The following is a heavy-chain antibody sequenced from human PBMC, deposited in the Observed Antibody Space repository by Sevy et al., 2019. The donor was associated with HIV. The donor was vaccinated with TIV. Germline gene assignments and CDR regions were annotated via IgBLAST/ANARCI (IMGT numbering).Heavy chain of an antibody. CDR2: ISYGGTT. V-gene: IGHV4-61*03. CDR1: GGSVSSDFSY. J-gene: IGHJ5*02. Sequence: SETLSLTCTVSGGSVSSDFSYWNWVRQPPGMGLEYIGSISYGGTTSYNPSLKSRVTISLDTSKNHFSLKVNSVTAADTAIYYCAKRDYGDYVDYFDPWGQGTLVTVSS. CDR3: AKRDYGDYVDYFDP. D-gene: IGHD4-17*01.